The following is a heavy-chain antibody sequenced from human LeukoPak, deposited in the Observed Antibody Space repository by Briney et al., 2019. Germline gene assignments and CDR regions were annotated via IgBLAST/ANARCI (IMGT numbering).Heavy chain of an antibody. V-gene: IGHV3-53*01. CDR2: MYSGGDT. CDR1: GFTVSDNY. CDR3: ARDAPQVPASGVLAS. J-gene: IGHJ4*02. Sequence: GGSLRLSCAASGFTVSDNYMSWVRLAPGKGLEWVSVMYSGGDTYYADSVKGRFTFSRDISKNTLYLQMNGLRTEDTAMYYCARDAPQVPASGVLASWGQGTLVTVSS. D-gene: IGHD2-2*01.